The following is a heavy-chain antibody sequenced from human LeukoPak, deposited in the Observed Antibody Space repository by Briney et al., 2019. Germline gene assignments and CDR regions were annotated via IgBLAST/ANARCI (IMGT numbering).Heavy chain of an antibody. D-gene: IGHD6-19*01. V-gene: IGHV4-59*01. CDR2: LYYSGST. Sequence: PSETLSLTCTVSGGSISSYYWSWIRQPPGKGLEWIGYLYYSGSTNYNPSLKSRITISVDTSKNQFSLKLSSVTAADTAVYYCARDSEVSSSVYYGMDVWGQGTTVTVSS. CDR3: ARDSEVSSSVYYGMDV. J-gene: IGHJ6*02. CDR1: GGSISSYY.